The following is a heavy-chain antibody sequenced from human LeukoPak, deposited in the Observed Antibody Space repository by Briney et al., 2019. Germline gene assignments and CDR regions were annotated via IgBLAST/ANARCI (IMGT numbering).Heavy chain of an antibody. J-gene: IGHJ4*02. CDR1: GFIFDNYA. CDR2: ISGDGGST. CDR3: AKQSLYDSSGHFHY. Sequence: PGGSLRLSCAAPGFIFDNYAIHWVRQAPGKGLEWVSLISGDGGSTFYADSVRGRFTISRDNSKNTLFLRMNSLRAEDTAVYFCAKQSLYDSSGHFHYWGQGTLVTVSS. D-gene: IGHD3-22*01. V-gene: IGHV3-43*02.